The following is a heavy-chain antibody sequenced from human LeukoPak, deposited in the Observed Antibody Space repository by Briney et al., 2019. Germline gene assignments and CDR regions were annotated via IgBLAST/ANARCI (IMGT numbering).Heavy chain of an antibody. D-gene: IGHD3-22*01. V-gene: IGHV3-66*01. CDR3: IGSGYYGVFDY. CDR1: GFTVSSNY. Sequence: GGSLRLSRAASGFTVSSNYMSWVRQAPGKGLEWVSVIYSGGSTYYADSVKGRFTISRDNSKNTLYLQMNSLRAEDTAVYYCIGSGYYGVFDYWGQGTLVTVSS. CDR2: IYSGGST. J-gene: IGHJ4*02.